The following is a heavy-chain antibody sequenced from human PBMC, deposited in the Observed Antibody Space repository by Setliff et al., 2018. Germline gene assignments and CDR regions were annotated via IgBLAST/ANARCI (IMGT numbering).Heavy chain of an antibody. V-gene: IGHV4-39*07. CDR1: GGSVSSTSHY. CDR2: VYYSGYT. Sequence: LSLTCNVSGGSVSSTSHYWGWIRQPPGKGMEWIGSVYYSGYTYYNPSLQSRVTISVDMSKNQFSMKLTSVTAADTAVYYCARVDFTMIQGVLGLWGQGTLVTSPQ. D-gene: IGHD3-10*01. CDR3: ARVDFTMIQGVLGL. J-gene: IGHJ1*01.